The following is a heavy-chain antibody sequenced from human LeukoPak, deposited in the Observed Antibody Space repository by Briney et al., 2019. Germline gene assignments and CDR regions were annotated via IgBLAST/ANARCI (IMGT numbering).Heavy chain of an antibody. CDR2: ITTSDGNT. J-gene: IGHJ4*02. D-gene: IGHD7-27*01. CDR3: AKDGGLWVSAHWGDS. Sequence: GGSLRLSCAASGFTFSSYTMSWVRQAPGKGLEWVSTITTSDGNTYYADSVKGRFTVSRDNSKSTLYLQMNSLRAEDTAVYYCAKDGGLWVSAHWGDSWGRGTLVTVSS. V-gene: IGHV3-23*01. CDR1: GFTFSSYT.